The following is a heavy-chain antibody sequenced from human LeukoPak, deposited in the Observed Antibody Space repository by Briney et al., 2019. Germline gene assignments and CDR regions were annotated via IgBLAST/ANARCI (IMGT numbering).Heavy chain of an antibody. D-gene: IGHD4-17*01. CDR2: ISYDGSNK. V-gene: IGHV3-30-3*01. CDR1: GFTFSSYA. CDR3: ARFYGDYVSLDY. Sequence: GGSLRLSCAASGFTFSSYAMHWVRQAPGKGLEWVAVISYDGSNKYYADSVKGRFTISRDNSKNTLYLQMNSLRAEDTAVYYCARFYGDYVSLDYWGKGTLVTVSS. J-gene: IGHJ4*02.